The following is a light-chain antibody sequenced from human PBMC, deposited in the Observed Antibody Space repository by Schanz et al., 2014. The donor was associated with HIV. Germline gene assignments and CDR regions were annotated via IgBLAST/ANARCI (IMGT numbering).Light chain of an antibody. V-gene: IGLV1-40*01. CDR2: ANT. CDR3: QSYDSSLSSVV. Sequence: QSVLTQPPSVSGAPGQRVTISCTGTRSNIGTGFDVHWYQLLPGTAPKVLIFANTHRPSGVPDRFSGSKSGTSASLAITGLQADDEAHYYCQSYDSSLSSVVFGGGTKLTVL. CDR1: RSNIGTGFD. J-gene: IGLJ3*02.